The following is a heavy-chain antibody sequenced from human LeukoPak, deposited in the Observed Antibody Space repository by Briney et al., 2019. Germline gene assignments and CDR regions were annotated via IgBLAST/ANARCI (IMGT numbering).Heavy chain of an antibody. Sequence: GESLKISCKGSGYSFANYWIGWVRQMPGKGLECMGIIYPGDSGTIYSPSFQGQVTISADKSSNTAYLQWGSLKTSDTAIYYCARAERSGTYPLVWFDPWGQGTLVTVSS. CDR2: IYPGDSGT. CDR3: ARAERSGTYPLVWFDP. J-gene: IGHJ5*02. V-gene: IGHV5-51*01. CDR1: GYSFANYW. D-gene: IGHD3-10*01.